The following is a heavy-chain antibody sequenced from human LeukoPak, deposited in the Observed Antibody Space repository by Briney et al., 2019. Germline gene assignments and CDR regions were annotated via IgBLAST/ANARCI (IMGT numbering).Heavy chain of an antibody. V-gene: IGHV3-30*18. D-gene: IGHD6-19*01. Sequence: PGGSLRLSFAASGFTFRSSGIHWVRQAPDKGLEWLAVVSSDGGTTYYSDSVKGRFTISRDNSKNTLYVQMNRLRAEDTAVYYCAKEGAVAGSMWFDLWGQGALVIVSS. J-gene: IGHJ5*02. CDR2: VSSDGGTT. CDR1: GFTFRSSG. CDR3: AKEGAVAGSMWFDL.